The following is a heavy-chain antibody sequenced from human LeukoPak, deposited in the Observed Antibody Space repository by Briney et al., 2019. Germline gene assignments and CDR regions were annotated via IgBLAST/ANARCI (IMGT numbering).Heavy chain of an antibody. V-gene: IGHV1-69*13. CDR2: IIPIFGTA. J-gene: IGHJ4*02. CDR3: AREGAYSKPIDY. Sequence: SVKVSCKASGGTFSSYAISWVRQAPGQGLEWMGGIIPIFGTANYAQKFQGRVTITADESTSTAYMELSSLRSEDTAVYYCAREGAYSKPIDYWGQGTLVTVSS. CDR1: GGTFSSYA. D-gene: IGHD4-11*01.